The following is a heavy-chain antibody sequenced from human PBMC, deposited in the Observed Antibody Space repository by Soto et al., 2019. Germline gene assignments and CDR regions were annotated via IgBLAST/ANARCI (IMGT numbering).Heavy chain of an antibody. Sequence: ASSKVSCKASGYTFTSYGSSWVGQDPGQALEGLGWISPYSSNANHTRKPQCVVTIITVASTTTAYPELRSLRSADRAGYYCARDGEVDGPHDTFEIWGQGTLVTVSS. CDR3: ARDGEVDGPHDTFEI. CDR1: GYTFTSYG. V-gene: IGHV1-18*01. J-gene: IGHJ3*02. CDR2: ISPYSSNA. D-gene: IGHD2-2*01.